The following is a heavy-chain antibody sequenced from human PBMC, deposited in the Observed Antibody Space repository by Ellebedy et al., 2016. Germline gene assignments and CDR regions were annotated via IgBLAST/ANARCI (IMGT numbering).Heavy chain of an antibody. CDR2: INPNSGGT. V-gene: IGHV1-2*04. CDR3: ARVPVGTMVRGASYYFDY. Sequence: ASVKVSXXASGYTFTGYYMHWVRQAPGQGLEWMGWINPNSGGTNYAQKFQGWVTMTRDTSISTAYMELSRLRSDDTAVYYCARVPVGTMVRGASYYFDYWGQGTLVTVSS. CDR1: GYTFTGYY. J-gene: IGHJ4*02. D-gene: IGHD3-10*01.